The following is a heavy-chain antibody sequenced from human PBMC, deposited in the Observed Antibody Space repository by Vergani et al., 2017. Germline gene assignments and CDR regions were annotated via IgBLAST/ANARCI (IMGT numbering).Heavy chain of an antibody. V-gene: IGHV4-30-2*01. Sequence: QVQLQESCPGLVKPPGTLSLICAASGGSISSGSFSWGWIRQPPGRGLQWIGHIFQSGSPDYNASLKSRVNISLDKSKNHLYLSLSSVTAADTAVYYCVRRNNVVLETDYFDYWGQGVLVTVSS. D-gene: IGHD2-21*01. CDR3: VRRNNVVLETDYFDY. CDR2: IFQSGSP. CDR1: GGSISSGSFS. J-gene: IGHJ4*02.